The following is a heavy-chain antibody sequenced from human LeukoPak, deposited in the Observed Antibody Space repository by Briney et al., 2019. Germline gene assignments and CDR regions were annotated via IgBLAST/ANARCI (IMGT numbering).Heavy chain of an antibody. CDR1: GFTFSSYA. V-gene: IGHV3-30*04. Sequence: GSLRLSCAASGFTFSSYAMHWVRQAPGKGLEWVAVISYDGSNKYYADSVKGRFTISRENSKNTLYLQINSLRAEDTAVYYGERDKNDYGEGDYYYYYGMDVWGKGTTVTVSS. J-gene: IGHJ6*04. CDR3: ERDKNDYGEGDYYYYYGMDV. CDR2: ISYDGSNK. D-gene: IGHD4-17*01.